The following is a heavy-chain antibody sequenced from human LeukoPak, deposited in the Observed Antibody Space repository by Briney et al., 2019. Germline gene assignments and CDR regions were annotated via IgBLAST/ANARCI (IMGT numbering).Heavy chain of an antibody. J-gene: IGHJ1*01. V-gene: IGHV1-18*01. CDR1: GYTFTSYG. D-gene: IGHD2-2*02. Sequence: GASVKVSCKASGYTFTSYGISWVRQAPGQGLEWMGWISAYNGNTNYAQKLQGRVTMTTDTSTSTAYMELRSLRSDDTAVYYCARDEGYCSSTSCYTRSYLRHWGQGTLVTVSS. CDR2: ISAYNGNT. CDR3: ARDEGYCSSTSCYTRSYLRH.